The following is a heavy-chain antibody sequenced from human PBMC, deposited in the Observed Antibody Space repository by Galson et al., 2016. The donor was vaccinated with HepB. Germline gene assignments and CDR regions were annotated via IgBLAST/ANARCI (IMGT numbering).Heavy chain of an antibody. CDR3: ARERALDYFDY. J-gene: IGHJ4*02. V-gene: IGHV1-3*01. CDR2: INAANGNT. Sequence: SVKVSCKASGDTIPNYAMHWVRQAPGESLEWMGWINAANGNTKYSQKFQGRVTISRDTTAGTTYMELSALTSEDTAVYYCARERALDYFDYWGQGTLVTVSS. CDR1: GDTIPNYA.